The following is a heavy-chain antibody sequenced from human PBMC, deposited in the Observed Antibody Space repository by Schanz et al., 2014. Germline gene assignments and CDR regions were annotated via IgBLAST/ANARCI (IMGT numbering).Heavy chain of an antibody. D-gene: IGHD5-12*01. CDR1: GYSFTEYF. J-gene: IGHJ4*02. V-gene: IGHV1-2*02. Sequence: QVQLVQSGPAVKKPGASMKVSCLASGYSFTEYFLHWVRQAPGQGLEWMGWINPNSGETNYEQKCKGRVTLTSDTAFSTAFIELSGLTSDDTATYFCARARYTGYDCSGYWGQGTLLIVSS. CDR2: INPNSGET. CDR3: ARARYTGYDCSGY.